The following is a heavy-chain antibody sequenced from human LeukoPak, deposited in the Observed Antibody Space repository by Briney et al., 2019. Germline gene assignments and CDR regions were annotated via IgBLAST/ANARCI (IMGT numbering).Heavy chain of an antibody. D-gene: IGHD6-6*01. J-gene: IGHJ4*02. CDR3: AKGPTYSSSSLFDY. CDR2: ISWDGGTI. V-gene: IGHV3-9*03. Sequence: GGSLRLSCAASGFTFHDYAMHWVRQAPGKGLEWVSGISWDGGTIDYADSVKGRFTISRDNAKNSLYLQMNSLRPEDMALYYCAKGPTYSSSSLFDYWGQGILVAVSS. CDR1: GFTFHDYA.